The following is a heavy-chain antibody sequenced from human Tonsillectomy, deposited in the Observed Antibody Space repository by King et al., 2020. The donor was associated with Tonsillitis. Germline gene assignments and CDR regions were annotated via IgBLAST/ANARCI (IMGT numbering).Heavy chain of an antibody. V-gene: IGHV3-7*03. J-gene: IGHJ4*02. D-gene: IGHD6-6*01. CDR1: GFTFGNYW. CDR2: MNEDGSIK. Sequence: VQLVESGGGLVQPGESLRLSCAASGFTFGNYWMTWVRQAPGKGLEWVANMNEDGSIKYYVDSERGRFSISRDNAKNSLYLQMNSLRAEDTALYYCARGDSNSGDYWGQGTLVTVSS. CDR3: ARGDSNSGDY.